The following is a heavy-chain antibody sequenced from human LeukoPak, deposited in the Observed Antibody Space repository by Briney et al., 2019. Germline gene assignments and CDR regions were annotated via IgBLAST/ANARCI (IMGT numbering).Heavy chain of an antibody. J-gene: IGHJ3*02. D-gene: IGHD3-22*01. CDR2: IYYTGNT. V-gene: IGHV4-59*08. Sequence: PSETLSLTCTVSGGSMSPYHWGWIRQPPGRGLEWIADIYYTGNTNYNPSLKSRVTISVDTSKNQFSLKLSSVTAADTAVYYCARSGDHYYDSSGYYEAFDIWGQGTMVTVSS. CDR3: ARSGDHYYDSSGYYEAFDI. CDR1: GGSMSPYH.